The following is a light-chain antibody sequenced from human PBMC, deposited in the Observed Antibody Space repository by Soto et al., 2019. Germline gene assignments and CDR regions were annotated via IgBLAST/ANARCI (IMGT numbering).Light chain of an antibody. CDR3: SSYTSSSTYV. CDR1: SSDIGGFNY. V-gene: IGLV2-14*01. CDR2: EVS. Sequence: QSALTQPASVSGSPGQSITISCTGTSSDIGGFNYVSWYQQNPGKAPKLMIYEVSKRPSGVSNRFSGSKSGNTASLTISGLQAEDEADYYCSSYTSSSTYVFGTGTKLTVL. J-gene: IGLJ1*01.